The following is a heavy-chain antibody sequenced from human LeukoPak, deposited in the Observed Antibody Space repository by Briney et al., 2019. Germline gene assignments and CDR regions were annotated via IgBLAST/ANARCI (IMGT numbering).Heavy chain of an antibody. CDR1: GFTFSSYG. CDR3: ARGGNYYGSGSYAFDI. J-gene: IGHJ3*02. CDR2: IWYDGSNK. Sequence: GGSLRLSCAASGFTFSSYGMHWVRQAPGKGLEWVAVIWYDGSNKYYADSVKGRFTISRDNSKNTLYLQMNSLRAEDTAVYYCARGGNYYGSGSYAFDIWGQGTMVTVSS. D-gene: IGHD3-10*01. V-gene: IGHV3-33*01.